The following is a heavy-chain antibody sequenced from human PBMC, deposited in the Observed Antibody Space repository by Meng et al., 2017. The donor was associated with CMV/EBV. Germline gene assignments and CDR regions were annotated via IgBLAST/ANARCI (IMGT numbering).Heavy chain of an antibody. J-gene: IGHJ3*02. CDR2: IHPGDSDT. D-gene: IGHD5-18*01. Sequence: GESLKISCKGSGYSFTSYWIGWVRQIPGKGLEWMGIIHPGDSDTRYSPSFQGQVTISADKSISTAYLQWSSLKASDTAMYYCAAPTAMVSPDAFDIWGHGTMVTVSS. CDR3: AAPTAMVSPDAFDI. CDR1: GYSFTSYW. V-gene: IGHV5-51*01.